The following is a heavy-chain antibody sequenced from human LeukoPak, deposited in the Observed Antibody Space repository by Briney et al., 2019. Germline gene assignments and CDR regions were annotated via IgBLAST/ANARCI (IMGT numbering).Heavy chain of an antibody. CDR2: IYPGDSDT. J-gene: IGHJ3*02. Sequence: GESLKISCKASGYTFITYWIGWVRQTRGKGLEWMGIIYPGDSDTRYSPSFQGQVTISADKSISTAYLHWRSLKASDTAIYYCARPDDYGGKPAAFDTWGQGTLVTVSS. CDR3: ARPDDYGGKPAAFDT. D-gene: IGHD4-23*01. CDR1: GYTFITYW. V-gene: IGHV5-51*01.